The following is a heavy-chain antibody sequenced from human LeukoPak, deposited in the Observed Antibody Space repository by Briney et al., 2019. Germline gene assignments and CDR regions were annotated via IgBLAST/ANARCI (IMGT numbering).Heavy chain of an antibody. D-gene: IGHD2-2*01. CDR2: IYTSGST. J-gene: IGHJ5*02. V-gene: IGHV4-4*07. CDR3: ARDCSSTSCYLNWFDP. Sequence: LETLSLTCTVSGGSISSYYWSWIRQPAGKGLEWIGRIYTSGSTNYNPSLKSRVTMSVDTSKNQFSLKLSSVTAADTAVYYCARDCSSTSCYLNWFDPWGQGTLVTVSS. CDR1: GGSISSYY.